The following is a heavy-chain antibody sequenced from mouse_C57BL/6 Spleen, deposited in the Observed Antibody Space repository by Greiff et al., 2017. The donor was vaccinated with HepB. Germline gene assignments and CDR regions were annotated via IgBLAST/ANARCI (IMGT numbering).Heavy chain of an antibody. Sequence: QLQESGPELVKPGASVKISCKASGYAFSSSWMNWVKQRPGKGLEWIGRIYPGDGDTNYNGKFKGKATLTADKSSSTAYMQLSSLTSEDSAVYFCARCLYYGNLGFAYWGQGTLVTVSA. CDR3: ARCLYYGNLGFAY. J-gene: IGHJ3*01. CDR2: IYPGDGDT. CDR1: GYAFSSSW. D-gene: IGHD2-1*01. V-gene: IGHV1-82*01.